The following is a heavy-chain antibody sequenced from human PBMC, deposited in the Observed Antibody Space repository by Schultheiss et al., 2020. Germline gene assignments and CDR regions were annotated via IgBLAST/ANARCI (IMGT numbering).Heavy chain of an antibody. D-gene: IGHD2-2*01. CDR1: GFTFSTYA. Sequence: SCAASGFTFSTYAMHWVRQAPGKGLEWVAVIWYDGSNKYYADSVKGRFTISRDNSKNTLYLQMNSLKTEDTAVYYCTTDSDQLLPLEVTFDYWGQGALVTVSS. J-gene: IGHJ4*02. CDR3: TTDSDQLLPLEVTFDY. CDR2: IWYDGSNK. V-gene: IGHV3-33*08.